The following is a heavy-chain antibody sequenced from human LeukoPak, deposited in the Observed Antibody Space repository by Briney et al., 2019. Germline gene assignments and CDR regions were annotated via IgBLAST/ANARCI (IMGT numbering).Heavy chain of an antibody. J-gene: IGHJ3*02. V-gene: IGHV4-4*07. CDR1: GGSISSYY. CDR2: IYTSGST. CDR3: ARFSGTNYDFWSGYYRGPGAFDI. Sequence: SETLSLTCTVSGGSISSYYWSWIRQPAGKGLEWIGRIYTSGSTSYNPFLKSRVTMSVDTSKNQFSLKLSSVTAADTAVYYCARFSGTNYDFWSGYYRGPGAFDIWGQGTMVTVSS. D-gene: IGHD3-3*01.